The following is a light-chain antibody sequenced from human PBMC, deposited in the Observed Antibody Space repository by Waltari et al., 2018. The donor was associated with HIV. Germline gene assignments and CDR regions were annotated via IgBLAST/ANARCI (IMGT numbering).Light chain of an antibody. CDR1: SHNIGNNY. Sequence: QSVLTQPPSVSAAPGQKVTISCSGSSHNIGNNYVSWYQQLPGTAPKLLIYDQKQRPSGIPDRFSGAKSGTSATLGITGLQTGDEADYYCGTWDSSLSAGVFGGGTKLTVL. CDR2: DQK. J-gene: IGLJ2*01. CDR3: GTWDSSLSAGV. V-gene: IGLV1-51*01.